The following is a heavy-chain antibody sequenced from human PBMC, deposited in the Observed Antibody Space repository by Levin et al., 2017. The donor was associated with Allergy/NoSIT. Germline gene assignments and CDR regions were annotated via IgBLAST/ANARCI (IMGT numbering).Heavy chain of an antibody. V-gene: IGHV4-39*07. J-gene: IGHJ6*02. CDR3: ARGRVRLPYGYGMDV. Sequence: SQTLSLTCTVSGGSISSSSYYWVWIRQPPGKGLEWIGSMYYSGSIYYNPSLRSRVTISVDTSKNQFSLKLSSVTAADTAVYYCARGRVRLPYGYGMDVWGQGTTVTVSS. D-gene: IGHD1-1*01. CDR2: MYYSGSI. CDR1: GGSISSSSYY.